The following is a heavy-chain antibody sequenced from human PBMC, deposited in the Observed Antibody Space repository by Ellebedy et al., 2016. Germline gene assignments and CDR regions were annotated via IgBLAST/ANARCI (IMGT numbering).Heavy chain of an antibody. D-gene: IGHD5-12*01. V-gene: IGHV3-23*01. J-gene: IGHJ4*01. CDR2: ISGGGGGT. Sequence: GESLKISXVASGFTFNSYALSWVRQPPGKGLEWVSGISGGGGGTYYSDSVRGRFTISRDNSKNTLYLQMNSLRVEDTAVYYCAKPMKVATVRAASDFWGHGTLVTVSS. CDR3: AKPMKVATVRAASDF. CDR1: GFTFNSYA.